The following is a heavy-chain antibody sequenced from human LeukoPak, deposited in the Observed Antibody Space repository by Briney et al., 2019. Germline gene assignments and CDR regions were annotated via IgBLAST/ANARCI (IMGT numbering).Heavy chain of an antibody. CDR3: ARALPRCSSTSCSITHFDY. CDR1: GGSISSYY. D-gene: IGHD2-2*01. J-gene: IGHJ4*02. Sequence: SETLSLTCTVSGGSISSYYWSWIRQPPGKGLEWIGYIYYSGSTNYNPSLKSRVTISVDTSKNQFSLKLSSVTAADTAVYYCARALPRCSSTSCSITHFDYWGQGTLVTVSS. CDR2: IYYSGST. V-gene: IGHV4-59*01.